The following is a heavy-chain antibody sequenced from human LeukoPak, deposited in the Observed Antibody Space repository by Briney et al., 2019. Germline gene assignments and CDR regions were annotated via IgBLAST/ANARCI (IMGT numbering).Heavy chain of an antibody. D-gene: IGHD4-23*01. Sequence: PSETLSLTCTVYGGSISSYYLSWIRQPAGKGLEWIGGIYSRGSTNYNPSLKSRFTMSVDTSKKDFSLKLTALTARGTAVYYCAGVHDYGGRSGGFDAFDIRGQATMVT. CDR1: GGSISSYY. J-gene: IGHJ3*02. V-gene: IGHV4-4*07. CDR2: IYSRGST. CDR3: AGVHDYGGRSGGFDAFDI.